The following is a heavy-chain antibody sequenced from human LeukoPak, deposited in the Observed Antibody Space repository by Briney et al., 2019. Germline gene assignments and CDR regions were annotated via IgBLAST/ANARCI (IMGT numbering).Heavy chain of an antibody. J-gene: IGHJ4*02. CDR2: INHSGST. D-gene: IGHD4-17*01. CDR1: GGSFSGYY. V-gene: IGHV4-34*01. CDR3: ARVHDYGDYFDH. Sequence: SETLSLTCAVYGGSFSGYYWSWIRQPPGKGLEWIGEINHSGSTNCNPSLKSRVTISVDTSKNQFSLKLNSVTAADTAVYYCARVHDYGDYFDHWGQGTLVTVSS.